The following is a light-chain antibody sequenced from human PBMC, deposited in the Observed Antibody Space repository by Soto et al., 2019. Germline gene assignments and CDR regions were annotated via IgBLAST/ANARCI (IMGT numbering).Light chain of an antibody. CDR1: QSISSY. CDR2: AAS. Sequence: DIQMTQSPSSLSASVGDRVTITCRASQSISSYLNWYQQKPGKAPKLLIYAASSLQRGVPSRFSGSGSGTDFTLTISSLQPEDFATYYCQQSYSTPPEMLTFGGGTKVEIK. J-gene: IGKJ4*01. V-gene: IGKV1-39*01. CDR3: QQSYSTPPEMLT.